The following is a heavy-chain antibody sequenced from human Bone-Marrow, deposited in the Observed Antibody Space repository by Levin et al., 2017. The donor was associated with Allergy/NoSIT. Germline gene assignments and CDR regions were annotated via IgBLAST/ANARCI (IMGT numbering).Heavy chain of an antibody. D-gene: IGHD1-1*01. V-gene: IGHV3-30*04. CDR1: GFTFSSYA. CDR3: ARVEDVPYYYYSMDV. J-gene: IGHJ6*02. Sequence: QTGGSLRLSCAASGFTFSSYAMHWARQAPGKGLEWVAIISDDGSNKYYADSVKGRFTISRDNSKNTLYLQMNSLRAEDTAVYYCARVEDVPYYYYSMDVWGQGTTVTVSS. CDR2: ISDDGSNK.